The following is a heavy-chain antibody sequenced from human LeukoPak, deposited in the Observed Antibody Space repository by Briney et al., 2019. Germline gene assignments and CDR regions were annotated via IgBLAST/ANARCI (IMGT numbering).Heavy chain of an antibody. CDR2: IRYDGSNK. V-gene: IGHV3-30*02. CDR3: TTNQGHYYGSGSYYKVLGSYAFDI. Sequence: PGGSLRLSCAASGFTFSSYGMHWVRQAPGKGLEWVAFIRYDGSNKYYADSVKGRFTISRDNSKDTLYLHVNSLKTEDTAVYYCTTNQGHYYGSGSYYKVLGSYAFDIWGQGTMVTVSS. J-gene: IGHJ3*02. CDR1: GFTFSSYG. D-gene: IGHD3-10*01.